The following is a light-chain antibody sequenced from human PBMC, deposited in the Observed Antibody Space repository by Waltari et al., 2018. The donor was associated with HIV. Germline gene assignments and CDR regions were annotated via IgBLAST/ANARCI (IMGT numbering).Light chain of an antibody. CDR1: NSNVKITS. CDR3: GAWADVRSAWV. Sequence: QSVLTQPPSVSGTPGQRVTISCSGTNSNVKITSVYWYQHPPAAAPQLLLFANEHLPFGVPDRFSVCKSGTAASLAISWLRSEDEADYYCGAWADVRSAWVFGGGTKLSVL. V-gene: IGLV1-47*01. CDR2: ANE. J-gene: IGLJ3*02.